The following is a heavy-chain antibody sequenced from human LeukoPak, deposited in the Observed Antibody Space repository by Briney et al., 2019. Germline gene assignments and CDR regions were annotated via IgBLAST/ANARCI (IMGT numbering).Heavy chain of an antibody. CDR1: GVSISSSSYY. V-gene: IGHV4-39*01. CDR3: ERMDSRSWYGDYYYGMDV. J-gene: IGHJ6*02. Sequence: SETLSLTCTVSGVSISSSSYYWGWIRQPPGKGLESIVSIYYSGSTYYNPSLKSRVTISVDTSKNQFYLKLSSVTAADTDVYYCERMDSRSWYGDYYYGMDVWGQGTTVTVSS. D-gene: IGHD6-13*01. CDR2: IYYSGST.